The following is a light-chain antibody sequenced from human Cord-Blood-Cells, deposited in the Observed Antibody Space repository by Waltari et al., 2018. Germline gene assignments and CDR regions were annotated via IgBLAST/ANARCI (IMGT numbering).Light chain of an antibody. CDR2: DVS. Sequence: QSALTQPPSASGSPGQSVTISCTGTSSDGGGYNYVSWYQQHPGKAPKLMIYDVSKRPSGVPDRFSGSKSGNTASLTVSGLQAEDEADYYCSSYAGSNNYVFGTGTKVTVL. J-gene: IGLJ1*01. CDR3: SSYAGSNNYV. V-gene: IGLV2-8*01. CDR1: SSDGGGYNY.